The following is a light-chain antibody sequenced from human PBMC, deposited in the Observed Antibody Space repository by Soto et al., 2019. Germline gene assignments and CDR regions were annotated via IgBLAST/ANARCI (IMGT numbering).Light chain of an antibody. CDR1: QSIGKH. J-gene: IGKJ5*01. Sequence: DIQMTQSPSSLCASVVDRGTITCRASQSIGKHLNLYLQKPGIAPTLLIYAASNLQSGVPSRFSGSGSGTDFTLTVNSLQPEDFATYYCQQGYTSAITFGQGTRLE. CDR2: AAS. V-gene: IGKV1-39*01. CDR3: QQGYTSAIT.